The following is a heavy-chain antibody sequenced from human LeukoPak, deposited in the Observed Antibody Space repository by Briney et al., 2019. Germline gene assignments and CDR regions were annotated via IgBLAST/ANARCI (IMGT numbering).Heavy chain of an antibody. CDR2: ISAYNGNT. CDR3: ARAKEYYYDSSGYYYGDYYYMDV. V-gene: IGHV1-18*01. Sequence: GASVKVSCKASGYTSTSYGISWVRQAPGQGLEWMGWISAYNGNTNYAQKLQGRVTLTTDTSTSTAYMELRSLRSDDTAVYYCARAKEYYYDSSGYYYGDYYYMDVWGKGTTVTVSS. CDR1: GYTSTSYG. D-gene: IGHD3-22*01. J-gene: IGHJ6*03.